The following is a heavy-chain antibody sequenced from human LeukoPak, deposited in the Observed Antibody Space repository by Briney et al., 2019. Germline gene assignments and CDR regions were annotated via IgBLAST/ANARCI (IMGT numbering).Heavy chain of an antibody. CDR1: GYSFTSYW. CDR2: IYPSDSDT. CDR3: ARPRRDGYNNWYFDL. Sequence: GESLKISCKGSGYSFTSYWIGWVRQMPGKGLEWMGIIYPSDSDTRYSPSFQGQVTISADKSISTAYLQWSGLKASDTAMYYCARPRRDGYNNWYFDLWGRGTLVTVSS. J-gene: IGHJ2*01. D-gene: IGHD5-24*01. V-gene: IGHV5-51*01.